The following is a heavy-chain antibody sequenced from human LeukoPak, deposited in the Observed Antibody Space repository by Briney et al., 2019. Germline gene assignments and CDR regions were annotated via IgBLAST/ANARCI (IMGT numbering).Heavy chain of an antibody. J-gene: IGHJ3*02. CDR1: GYSISSGYY. CDR3: ARDTLRYRRHDDFDI. D-gene: IGHD3-9*01. CDR2: IYHSGST. Sequence: SETLSLTCAVSGYSISSGYYWGWIRQPPGKGLEWIGSIYHSGSTYYNPSLKRRVTISVDTSKNQFSLKLSSVTAADTAVYYCARDTLRYRRHDDFDIWGQGTMVTVSS. V-gene: IGHV4-38-2*02.